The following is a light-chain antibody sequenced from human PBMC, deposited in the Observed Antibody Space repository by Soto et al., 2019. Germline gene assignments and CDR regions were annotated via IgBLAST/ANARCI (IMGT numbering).Light chain of an antibody. J-gene: IGLJ1*01. Sequence: QSALTQPASVSGSPGQSITISCTGTSSDVGNYNLVSWYQQHPGKAPKLMIYEGGKRPSGVSNRFSGSKSGNTASLTISGLQAEDEAYYYCSSYTSSSTLVFGTGTKLTVL. CDR3: SSYTSSSTLV. CDR1: SSDVGNYNL. CDR2: EGG. V-gene: IGLV2-14*02.